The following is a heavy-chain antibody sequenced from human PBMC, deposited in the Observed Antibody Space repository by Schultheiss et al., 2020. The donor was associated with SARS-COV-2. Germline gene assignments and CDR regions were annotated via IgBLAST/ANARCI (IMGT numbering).Heavy chain of an antibody. J-gene: IGHJ4*02. Sequence: GGSLRLSFSASGFTFSSYAMHWVRQAPGKGLVWVSRINSDGSSTSYADSVKGRFTISRDNAKNSLYLQMNSLRAEDTAVYYCARQGGGSCGSCYYWGQGTLVTVSS. CDR2: INSDGSST. D-gene: IGHD2-15*01. V-gene: IGHV3-74*01. CDR3: ARQGGGSCGSCYY. CDR1: GFTFSSYA.